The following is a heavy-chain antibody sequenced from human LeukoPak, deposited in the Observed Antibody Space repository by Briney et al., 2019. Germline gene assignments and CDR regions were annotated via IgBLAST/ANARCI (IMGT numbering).Heavy chain of an antibody. CDR1: GFAFNTYA. Sequence: PGRSLRLSCAASGFAFNTYAMHWVRQAPGQGLEWVALIWHDGSHKFYSNSVRGQFTISRDNSKNTVSLQMNNLRPEDTAVYYCARDKLGSGYSSDFDYWGQGTLVTVSS. V-gene: IGHV3-33*01. CDR2: IWHDGSHK. CDR3: ARDKLGSGYSSDFDY. D-gene: IGHD6-19*01. J-gene: IGHJ4*02.